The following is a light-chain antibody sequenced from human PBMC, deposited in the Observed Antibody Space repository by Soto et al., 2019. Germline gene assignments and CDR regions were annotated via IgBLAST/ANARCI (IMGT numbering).Light chain of an antibody. CDR2: DVV. CDR1: SSSKW. Sequence: DIQMTQSPSTLAASVGDTVTMTCLSSSKWLAWYQKKPGKAPKLLIYDVVNLERGVPPRFSGSTSGAESTLTITGLQPDDLGTYYCQHTTDFTFGQGTKVEIK. V-gene: IGKV1-5*01. J-gene: IGKJ2*01. CDR3: QHTTDFT.